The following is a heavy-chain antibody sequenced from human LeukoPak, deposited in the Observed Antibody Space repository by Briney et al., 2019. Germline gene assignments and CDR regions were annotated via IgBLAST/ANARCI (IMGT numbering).Heavy chain of an antibody. Sequence: GSLRLSCAASGLIFDTFGMGWVRQAPGKGLEWVSYISSASSYIYYADSVKGRFTISRDNAKNSLFLQMNSLRGEDTAVYYCAREGLVLDAFDIWGQGTLVTVSS. CDR2: ISSASSYI. CDR1: GLIFDTFG. CDR3: AREGLVLDAFDI. J-gene: IGHJ3*02. V-gene: IGHV3-21*01.